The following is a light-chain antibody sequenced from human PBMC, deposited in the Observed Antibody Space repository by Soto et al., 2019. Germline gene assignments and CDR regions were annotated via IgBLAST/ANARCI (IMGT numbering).Light chain of an antibody. J-gene: IGKJ1*01. CDR1: QSITTW. Sequence: DIQMTQSPSTLSASVGDRVTITCRASQSITTWLAWYQQKPGKAPKLLIYDASSLESGVPLRFSGSGSGTEFTLTISSLQPDDSATYYCQRYDSHSRTFGQGTKVDI. CDR2: DAS. V-gene: IGKV1-5*01. CDR3: QRYDSHSRT.